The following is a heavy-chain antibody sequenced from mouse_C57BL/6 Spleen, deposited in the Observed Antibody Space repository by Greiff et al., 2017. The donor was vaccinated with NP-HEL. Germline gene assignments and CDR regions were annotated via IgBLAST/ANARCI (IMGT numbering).Heavy chain of an antibody. CDR1: GFNIKDYY. Sequence: VQLKESGAELVKPGASVKLSCTASGFNIKDYYMHWVKQRTEQGLEWIGRIDPEDGDTKYAPKFQGKATITADTSSNKAYLQLRILTSTATAVSYCARQGAPLDYWGQGTTLTVSS. CDR2: IDPEDGDT. CDR3: ARQGAPLDY. J-gene: IGHJ2*01. V-gene: IGHV14-2*01.